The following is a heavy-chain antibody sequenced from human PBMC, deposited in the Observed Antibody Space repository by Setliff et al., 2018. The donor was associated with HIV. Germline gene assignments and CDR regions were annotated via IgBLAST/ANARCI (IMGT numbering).Heavy chain of an antibody. CDR1: GGSIDSSDYY. D-gene: IGHD3-10*02. CDR2: IFYSGRS. J-gene: IGHJ5*02. CDR3: ARRGRTGNSYVLSWFDP. V-gene: IGHV4-39*07. Sequence: SETLSLTCTVSGGSIDSSDYYWGWIRQPPGKGLEWIGSIFYSGRSMYNPSLRSRVTISVDTSKNQLSLSVTSATAADTAAYYCARRGRTGNSYVLSWFDPWGQGTLVTVSS.